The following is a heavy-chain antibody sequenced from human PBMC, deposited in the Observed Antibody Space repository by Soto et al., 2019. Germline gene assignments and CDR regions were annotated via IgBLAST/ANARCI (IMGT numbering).Heavy chain of an antibody. Sequence: SETLSLTCTVSGGSISSYYWSWIRQPPGKGLEWIGYIYYSGSTNYNPSLKSRVTIPVDTSKNQFSLKLSSVTAADTAVYYCARIPSYYDFWSGYYPANYYYYGMDVWGQGTTVTV. J-gene: IGHJ6*02. CDR3: ARIPSYYDFWSGYYPANYYYYGMDV. D-gene: IGHD3-3*01. CDR1: GGSISSYY. V-gene: IGHV4-59*01. CDR2: IYYSGST.